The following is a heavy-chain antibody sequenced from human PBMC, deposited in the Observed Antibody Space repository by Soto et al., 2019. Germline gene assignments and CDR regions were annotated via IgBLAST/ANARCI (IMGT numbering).Heavy chain of an antibody. CDR2: IGSSGSTT. CDR3: GKDPNGDYIGAFDI. D-gene: IGHD4-17*01. J-gene: IGHJ3*02. CDR1: GFTFSNDA. V-gene: IGHV3-23*05. Sequence: RLSCAASGFTFSNDAVGWVRQAPGKGLEWVSAIGSSGSTTHLADSVKGRFTISRDNSKNTLYLQMNSLRVEDTAVYYCGKDPNGDYIGAFDIWGQGTMVTVSS.